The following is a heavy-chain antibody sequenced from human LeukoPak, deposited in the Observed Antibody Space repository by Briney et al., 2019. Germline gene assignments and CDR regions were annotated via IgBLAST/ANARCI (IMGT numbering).Heavy chain of an antibody. D-gene: IGHD3-3*01. Sequence: GASVKISRNVSGYTFTDYYMHWVQQAPGKGLEWMGLVDPEDGETIYAEKFQGRVTITADTSTDTAYMELSSLRSEDTAMYYCATDRSTIFGVVIPFDYWAQGTLVTVSS. CDR3: ATDRSTIFGVVIPFDY. CDR1: GYTFTDYY. J-gene: IGHJ4*02. V-gene: IGHV1-69-2*01. CDR2: VDPEDGET.